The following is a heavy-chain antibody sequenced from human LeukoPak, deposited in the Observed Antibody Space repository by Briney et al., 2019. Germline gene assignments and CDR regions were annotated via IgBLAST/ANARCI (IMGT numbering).Heavy chain of an antibody. CDR3: ARPRHYYDSSGPNAFDI. CDR2: INPNSGNT. Sequence: GASVKVSCKASGYTFTSYDINWVRQATGQGLEWMGWINPNSGNTGYAQKFQGRVTITRNTSISTAYMELSSLRSEDTAVYYCARPRHYYDSSGPNAFDIWGQGTMVTVSS. V-gene: IGHV1-8*03. J-gene: IGHJ3*02. CDR1: GYTFTSYD. D-gene: IGHD3-22*01.